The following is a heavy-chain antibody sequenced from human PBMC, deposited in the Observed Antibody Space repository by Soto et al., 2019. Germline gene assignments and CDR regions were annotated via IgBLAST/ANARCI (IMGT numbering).Heavy chain of an antibody. D-gene: IGHD6-19*01. CDR2: IGAGGGST. CDR1: AFTFSTST. CDR3: ARDISSGWTKNWFDP. Sequence: QLGGSLRLSCAAAAFTFSTSTMSWVRQSPGKGLQWVSTIGAGGGSTYYADSVKGRFTISRDNSKNTLYLQMSSLRVEDTAVYYCARDISSGWTKNWFDPWGQGTLVTVSS. J-gene: IGHJ5*02. V-gene: IGHV3-23*01.